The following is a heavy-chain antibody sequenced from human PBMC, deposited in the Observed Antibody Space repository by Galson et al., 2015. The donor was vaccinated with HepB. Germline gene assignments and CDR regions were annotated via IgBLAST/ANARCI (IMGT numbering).Heavy chain of an antibody. CDR2: INSDGSRT. J-gene: IGHJ3*02. V-gene: IGHV3-74*01. D-gene: IGHD2/OR15-2a*01. CDR1: GFTFSNYW. Sequence: SLRLSCAASGFTFSNYWMHWVRQAPGKGLVWVSRINSDGSRTNYADFGKGRFPISRDNAKNTLYLQMNSLRAEDTAIYYYAREIDNNDAFDIWGQGTTVTVSS. CDR3: AREIDNNDAFDI.